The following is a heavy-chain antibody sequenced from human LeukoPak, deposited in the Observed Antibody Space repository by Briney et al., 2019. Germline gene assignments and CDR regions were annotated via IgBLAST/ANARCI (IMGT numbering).Heavy chain of an antibody. CDR2: VYTSGTT. CDR1: GGSISHYY. Sequence: PSETLSLTCTVSGGSISHYYRSWIRQPAGKGLDWIGRVYTSGTTNYNPSLRSRVTMSFDTSKNQFSLNLSSVTAEDTAVYYCARNASWGIGFIDNGGQGPLVTASS. V-gene: IGHV4-4*07. J-gene: IGHJ4*02. D-gene: IGHD2-2*01. CDR3: ARNASWGIGFIDN.